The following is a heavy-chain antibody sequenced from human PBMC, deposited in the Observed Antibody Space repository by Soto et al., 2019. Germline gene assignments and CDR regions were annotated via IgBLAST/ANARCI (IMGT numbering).Heavy chain of an antibody. Sequence: QLQLQESGSGLVKPSQTLSLTCAVSGGSISSGGYSWSWIRQPPGKGLEWIGYIYHCGSTYYNPSLKRRVTISVERSKNQFSLKLSSVTAADTAVYYCARGLRTFGYFDYWGQGTLVTVSS. CDR2: IYHCGST. D-gene: IGHD4-17*01. CDR1: GGSISSGGYS. V-gene: IGHV4-30-2*01. J-gene: IGHJ4*02. CDR3: ARGLRTFGYFDY.